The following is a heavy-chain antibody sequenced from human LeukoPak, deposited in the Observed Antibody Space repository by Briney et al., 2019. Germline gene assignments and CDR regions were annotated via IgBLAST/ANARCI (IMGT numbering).Heavy chain of an antibody. CDR3: ANPTDILTGYKYFQH. CDR1: GFTVSNNY. CDR2: IYSGGTT. J-gene: IGHJ1*01. D-gene: IGHD3-9*01. Sequence: GGSLRLSCAASGFTVSNNYMSWVRQAPGKGLEWVSVIYSGGTTYYADSVKGRFNISRDNSKNKLYLQMNSLRAEDTAVYYCANPTDILTGYKYFQHWDQGTLVTVSS. V-gene: IGHV3-53*01.